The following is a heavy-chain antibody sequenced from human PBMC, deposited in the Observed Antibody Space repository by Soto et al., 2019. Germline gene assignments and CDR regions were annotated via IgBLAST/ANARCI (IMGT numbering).Heavy chain of an antibody. V-gene: IGHV2-5*02. CDR2: VYWDDDK. Sequence: QITLKESGPTLVKPTQTLTLTCTFYGFALTYIGEDVRWIRQPPGKALEWLALVYWDDDKRYNPSLRSRLTITKDTSKKQVVLTMTNMDPVDPATYYCVQSRCGGDCLTFYSSHSYYGLDVWGQGTTVTVTS. CDR1: GFALTYIGED. J-gene: IGHJ6*02. D-gene: IGHD2-21*02. CDR3: VQSRCGGDCLTFYSSHSYYGLDV.